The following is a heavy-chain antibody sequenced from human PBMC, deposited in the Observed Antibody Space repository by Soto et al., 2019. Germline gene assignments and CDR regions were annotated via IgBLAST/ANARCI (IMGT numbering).Heavy chain of an antibody. Sequence: QVQLVQSGAEVKKPGSSVKVSCKASGGTFSSYAISWVRQAPGQGLEWVGGIIPIFGTANYAQKFQGRVTITADESSSTAYMGLSSLRSEDTAVYYCARGSYYESAYFDLWGRGTLVTVSS. J-gene: IGHJ2*01. D-gene: IGHD3-3*01. V-gene: IGHV1-69*12. CDR3: ARGSYYESAYFDL. CDR2: IIPIFGTA. CDR1: GGTFSSYA.